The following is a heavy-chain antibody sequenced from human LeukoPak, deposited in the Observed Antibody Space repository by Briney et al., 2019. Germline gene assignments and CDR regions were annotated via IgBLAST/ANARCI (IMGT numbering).Heavy chain of an antibody. Sequence: SETLSLTCAVYGGSFSGYYWSWIRQPPGKGLEWIGEINHSGSTNYNPSPKSRVTISVDTSKNQFSLKLSSVTAADTAVYYCAGRSHDSSGYPHYYYGMDVWGQGTTVTVSS. CDR1: GGSFSGYY. CDR3: AGRSHDSSGYPHYYYGMDV. D-gene: IGHD3-22*01. V-gene: IGHV4-34*01. CDR2: INHSGST. J-gene: IGHJ6*02.